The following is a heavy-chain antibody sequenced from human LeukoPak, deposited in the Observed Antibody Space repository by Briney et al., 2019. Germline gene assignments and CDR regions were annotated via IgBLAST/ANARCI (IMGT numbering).Heavy chain of an antibody. D-gene: IGHD6-19*01. V-gene: IGHV1-2*02. CDR3: AVGLDIAMPGKAPTG. CDR2: LDPKSGGT. Sequence: GASVKVSCKASGYTFNGYYIHWVRQAPGQGPEWMGWLDPKSGGTKYAQRFQGRVTMTWDTSISTAYMDLARLRSDDTAVYYCAVGLDIAMPGKAPTGWGQGTLVTVSS. CDR1: GYTFNGYY. J-gene: IGHJ4*02.